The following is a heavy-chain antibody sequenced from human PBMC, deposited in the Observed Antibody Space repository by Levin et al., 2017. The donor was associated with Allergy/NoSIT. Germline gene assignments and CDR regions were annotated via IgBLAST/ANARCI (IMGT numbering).Heavy chain of an antibody. Sequence: KASETLSLTCTVSGGSISSYYWSWIRQPPGKGLEWIGYIYYSGSTNYNPSLKSRVTISVDTSKNQFSLKLSSVTAADTAVYYCARQGYCRSTSCFTPVFDYWGQGTLVTVSS. D-gene: IGHD2-2*01. CDR3: ARQGYCRSTSCFTPVFDY. J-gene: IGHJ4*02. V-gene: IGHV4-59*08. CDR1: GGSISSYY. CDR2: IYYSGST.